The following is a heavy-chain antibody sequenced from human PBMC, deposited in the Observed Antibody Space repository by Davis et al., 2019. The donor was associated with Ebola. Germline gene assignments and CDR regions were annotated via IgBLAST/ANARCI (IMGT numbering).Heavy chain of an antibody. D-gene: IGHD4-17*01. CDR1: GYTFTSYG. V-gene: IGHV1-18*01. Sequence: ASVKVSCKASGYTFTSYGISWVRQDPGQGLVWMGWISAYNGNTNYAQKLQGRVTMTTDTSTSTAYMELRSLRSDDTAVYYCARDPTVTPLDYWGQGTLVTVSS. J-gene: IGHJ4*02. CDR2: ISAYNGNT. CDR3: ARDPTVTPLDY.